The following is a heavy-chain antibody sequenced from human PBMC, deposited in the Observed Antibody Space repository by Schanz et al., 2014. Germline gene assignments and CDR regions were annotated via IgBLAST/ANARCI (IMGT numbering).Heavy chain of an antibody. CDR2: ISGGGGSA. V-gene: IGHV3-23*04. CDR1: GFIFNDYY. Sequence: VQLVESGGGLVKPGGSLRLSCAASGFIFNDYYMNWIRQAPGKGLECVSGISGGGGSAYYADSVKGRFTISRDNSKNTLYLQMSSLRAEDTAVYYCAKVWGSDYFYPFDYWGQGTLVTVSS. D-gene: IGHD3-22*01. J-gene: IGHJ4*02. CDR3: AKVWGSDYFYPFDY.